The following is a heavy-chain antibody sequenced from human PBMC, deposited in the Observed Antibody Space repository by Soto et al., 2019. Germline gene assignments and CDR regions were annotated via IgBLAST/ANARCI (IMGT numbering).Heavy chain of an antibody. Sequence: SVKVSCKASGATFTSHGFAWVRQVPGQGLEWMGGIMPTFGSATYSPKFLGRVTISADKSTSTAYMELSSLRSEDTAVYYCASERSAQYFDYWGQGTLVTVSS. CDR1: GATFTSHG. D-gene: IGHD1-26*01. CDR3: ASERSAQYFDY. CDR2: IMPTFGSA. V-gene: IGHV1-69*06. J-gene: IGHJ4*02.